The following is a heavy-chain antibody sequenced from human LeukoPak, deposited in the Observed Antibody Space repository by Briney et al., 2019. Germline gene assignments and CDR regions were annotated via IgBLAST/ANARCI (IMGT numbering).Heavy chain of an antibody. CDR3: ARALYGSGSYICRY. J-gene: IGHJ4*02. CDR1: GYTFTSYG. CDR2: ISAYNGNT. V-gene: IGHV1-18*01. D-gene: IGHD3-10*01. Sequence: ASVKVSCKASGYTFTSYGISWVRQAPGQGLEWMGWISAYNGNTNYAQKLQGRVTMTTDTSTSTAYMELRSLRSDDTAVYYCARALYGSGSYICRYWGQGTLVTVSS.